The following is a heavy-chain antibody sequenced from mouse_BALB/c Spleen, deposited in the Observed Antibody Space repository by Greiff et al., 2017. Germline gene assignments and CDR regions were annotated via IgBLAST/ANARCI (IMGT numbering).Heavy chain of an antibody. CDR1: GYTFTSYY. J-gene: IGHJ4*01. V-gene: IGHV1S81*02. CDR2: INPSNGGT. Sequence: QVQLQQSGAELVKPGASVKLSCKASGYTFTSYYMYWVKQRPGQGLEWIGEINPSNGGTNFNEKFKSKATLTVDKSSSTAYMQLSSLTSEDSAVYYCTRLYGNSSYAMDYWGQGTSVTVSS. D-gene: IGHD2-1*01. CDR3: TRLYGNSSYAMDY.